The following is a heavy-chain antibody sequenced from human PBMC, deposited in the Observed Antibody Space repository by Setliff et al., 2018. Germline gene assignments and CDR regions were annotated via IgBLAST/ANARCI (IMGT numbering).Heavy chain of an antibody. V-gene: IGHV4-39*07. CDR3: ARASGMGSPPYYYYYYGMDV. D-gene: IGHD6-25*01. CDR2: IYYSGST. J-gene: IGHJ6*02. Sequence: SETLSLTCTVSGGSISSSSYYWGWIRQPPGKGLEWIGSIYYSGSTYYNPSLKSRVTISVDTSKNQFSLKLSSVTAADTAVYYCARASGMGSPPYYYYYYGMDVWGQGTTVTVSS. CDR1: GGSISSSSYY.